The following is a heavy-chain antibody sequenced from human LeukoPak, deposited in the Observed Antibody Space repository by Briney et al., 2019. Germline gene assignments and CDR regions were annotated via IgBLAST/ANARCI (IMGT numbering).Heavy chain of an antibody. D-gene: IGHD3-3*01. J-gene: IGHJ6*04. Sequence: GESLKISCKGSGYSFTSYWIGWVRQMPGKGLEWMGIIYPGDSDTRYSPSFQGQVTISADKSISTAYLQWSSLKASDTAMYYCARRSRRYDFWSGYADVWGKGTTVTVSS. CDR3: ARRSRRYDFWSGYADV. CDR2: IYPGDSDT. CDR1: GYSFTSYW. V-gene: IGHV5-51*01.